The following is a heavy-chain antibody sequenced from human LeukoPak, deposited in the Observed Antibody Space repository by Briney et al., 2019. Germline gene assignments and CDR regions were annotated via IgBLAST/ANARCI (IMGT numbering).Heavy chain of an antibody. CDR2: ISWNSGSI. CDR3: AEDIGPGRGAAAGTFVDY. D-gene: IGHD6-13*01. CDR1: GFTFDDYA. J-gene: IGHJ4*02. V-gene: IGHV3-9*01. Sequence: GRSLRLSCAASGFTFDDYAMHWVRQAPGKGLEWVSGISWNSGSIGYADSVKGRFTISRDNAKNSLYLQMNSLRAEDTALYYCAEDIGPGRGAAAGTFVDYWGQGTLVTVSS.